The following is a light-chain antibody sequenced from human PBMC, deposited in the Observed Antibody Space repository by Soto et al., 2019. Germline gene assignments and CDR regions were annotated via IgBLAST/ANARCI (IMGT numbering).Light chain of an antibody. J-gene: IGLJ2*01. CDR2: DVY. CDR3: CSYAGSSTSVI. CDR1: SSNIGGNS. V-gene: IGLV2-11*01. Sequence: QSVLTQPPSVSAAPGQKVTISCSGSSSNIGGNSVSWYQQHPGKAPKLIIYDVYKRSSGVPDRFSGSKSGNTASLTISGLQAEDEADYYCCSYAGSSTSVIFGGGTKVTVL.